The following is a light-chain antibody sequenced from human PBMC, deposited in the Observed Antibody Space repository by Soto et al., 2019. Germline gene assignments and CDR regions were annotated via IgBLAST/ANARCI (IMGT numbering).Light chain of an antibody. CDR2: DAS. V-gene: IGKV3-11*01. CDR1: QSVSSY. J-gene: IGKJ3*01. Sequence: EIVLTQSPATLSLSPGERATLSCRASQSVSSYLAWYQQKPGQAPRLLIYDASNRATDITARFTGSGSGTDITLTISIREPEDFAFYYCQQRSNWPAFTFGHGTKVDIK. CDR3: QQRSNWPAFT.